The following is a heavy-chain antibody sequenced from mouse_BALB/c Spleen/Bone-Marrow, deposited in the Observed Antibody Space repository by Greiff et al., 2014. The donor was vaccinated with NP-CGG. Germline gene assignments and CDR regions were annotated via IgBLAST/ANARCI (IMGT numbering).Heavy chain of an antibody. CDR1: GYAFTNYL. CDR3: ARFGRYYFDY. J-gene: IGHJ2*01. CDR2: INPGSGGA. Sequence: QVQLQQSGAELVRPGTAVNVSCKASGYAFTNYLIEWVKQRPGQGLEWIGVINPGSGGANYNEKFKGKATLTADKSSSTAYMQLSSLTSDDSAVYFCARFGRYYFDYWGQGTTLTVPS. V-gene: IGHV1-54*01.